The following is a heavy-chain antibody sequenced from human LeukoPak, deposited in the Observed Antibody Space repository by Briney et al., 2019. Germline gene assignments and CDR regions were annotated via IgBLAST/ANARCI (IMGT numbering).Heavy chain of an antibody. CDR2: ISGSGGST. Sequence: QTGGSLRLSCAASGFTFSSYAMSWVRQAPGKGLEWVSAISGSGGSTYYADSVKGRFTISRDNSKNTLYLQMNSLRAEDTAVYYCANWSPPYYSGSLAYFDYWGQGTLVTVSS. CDR3: ANWSPPYYSGSLAYFDY. D-gene: IGHD1-26*01. CDR1: GFTFSSYA. V-gene: IGHV3-23*01. J-gene: IGHJ4*02.